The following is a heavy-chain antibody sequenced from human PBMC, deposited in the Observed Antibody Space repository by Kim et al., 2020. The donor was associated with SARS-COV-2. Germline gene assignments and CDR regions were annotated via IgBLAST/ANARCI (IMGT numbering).Heavy chain of an antibody. J-gene: IGHJ4*02. CDR2: ISGSGGST. CDR3: AKDLRGISYGDEIDY. D-gene: IGHD4-17*01. Sequence: GGSLRLSCAASGFTFSSYAMSWVRQAPGKGLEWVSAISGSGGSTYYADSVKGWFTISRDNSKNTLYLQMNSLRAEDTAVYYCAKDLRGISYGDEIDYWGQGTLVTVSS. V-gene: IGHV3-23*01. CDR1: GFTFSSYA.